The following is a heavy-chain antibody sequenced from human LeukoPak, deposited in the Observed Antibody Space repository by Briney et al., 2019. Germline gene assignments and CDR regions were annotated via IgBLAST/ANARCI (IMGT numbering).Heavy chain of an antibody. CDR3: ARVDLLWFGDGYYGMDV. CDR2: IYYSGST. J-gene: IGHJ6*02. V-gene: IGHV4-39*07. CDR1: GGSISSSSYY. Sequence: SETLSLTCTVSGGSISSSSYYWGWIRQPPGKGLEWIGSIYYSGSTYHNPSLKSRVTISVDTSKNQFSLKLSSVTAADTAVYYCARVDLLWFGDGYYGMDVWGQGTTVTVSS. D-gene: IGHD3-10*01.